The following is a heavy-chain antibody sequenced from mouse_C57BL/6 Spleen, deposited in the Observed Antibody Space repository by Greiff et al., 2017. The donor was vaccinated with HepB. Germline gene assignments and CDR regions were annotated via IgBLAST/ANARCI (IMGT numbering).Heavy chain of an antibody. CDR1: GYTFTEYT. J-gene: IGHJ4*01. D-gene: IGHD3-2*02. CDR3: ARHERGQLRLRGYAMDY. Sequence: QVQLQQSGAELVKPGASVKLSCKASGYTFTEYTIHWVKQRSGQGLEWIGWFYPGSGSIKYNEKFKDKATLTADKSSSTVYMELSRLTSEDSAVYFCARHERGQLRLRGYAMDYWGQGTSVTVSS. CDR2: FYPGSGSI. V-gene: IGHV1-62-2*01.